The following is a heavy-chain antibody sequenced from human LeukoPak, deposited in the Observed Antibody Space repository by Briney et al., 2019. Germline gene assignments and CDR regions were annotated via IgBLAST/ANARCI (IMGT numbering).Heavy chain of an antibody. J-gene: IGHJ4*02. CDR3: ARRRGYSRTFDY. D-gene: IGHD5-12*01. CDR1: GYFFISYW. CDR2: IYAGDSDT. Sequence: SSCKGSGYFFISYWRGWGRRMPGGRLEGMGIIYAGDSDTRYSPSFQCQVTISADKSISTAYLQWSSLKASDTAMYYCARRRGYSRTFDYWGQGTLVTVSS. V-gene: IGHV5-51*01.